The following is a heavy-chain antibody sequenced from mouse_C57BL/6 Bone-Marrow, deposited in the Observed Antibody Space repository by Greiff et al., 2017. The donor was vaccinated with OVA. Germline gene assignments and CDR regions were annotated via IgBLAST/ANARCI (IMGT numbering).Heavy chain of an antibody. J-gene: IGHJ3*01. CDR2: ISSGGSYT. Sequence: EVKLLESGGDLVKPGGSLKLSCAASGFTFSSYGMSWVRQTPDKRLEWVATISSGGSYTYYPDSVKGRFTISRDNAKNTLYLQMSSLKSEDTAMYYCARDYSIFAYWGQGTLVTVSA. CDR1: GFTFSSYG. D-gene: IGHD2-5*01. CDR3: ARDYSIFAY. V-gene: IGHV5-6*01.